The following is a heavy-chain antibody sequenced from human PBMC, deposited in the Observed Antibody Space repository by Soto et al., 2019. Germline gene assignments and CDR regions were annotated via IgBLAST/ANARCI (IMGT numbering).Heavy chain of an antibody. CDR2: IIPIFGTA. Sequence: ASVKVSCKASGGTFSSYAISWVRQAPGQGLEWMGGIIPIFGTANYAQKFQGRVTITADESTSTAYMELSSLRSEDTAVYYCAKGDHPRAYRDYYDSSGYHDAFDIWGQGTMVTVSS. J-gene: IGHJ3*02. CDR3: AKGDHPRAYRDYYDSSGYHDAFDI. D-gene: IGHD3-22*01. CDR1: GGTFSSYA. V-gene: IGHV1-69*13.